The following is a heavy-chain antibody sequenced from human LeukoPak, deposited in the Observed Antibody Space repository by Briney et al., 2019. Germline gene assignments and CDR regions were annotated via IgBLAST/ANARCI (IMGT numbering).Heavy chain of an antibody. V-gene: IGHV3-21*01. Sequence: GGSLRLSCAASGFSFSSYSMNWVRQAPGKGLEWVSSISRSSTDIQYADSVKGRFTISRDNAKNSLHLQMNSLRAEDTAVYYCARDELGVSGSGVYYCYGMDVWGQGTTVTVSS. CDR3: ARDELGVSGSGVYYCYGMDV. CDR2: ISRSSTDI. CDR1: GFSFSSYS. D-gene: IGHD3-10*01. J-gene: IGHJ6*02.